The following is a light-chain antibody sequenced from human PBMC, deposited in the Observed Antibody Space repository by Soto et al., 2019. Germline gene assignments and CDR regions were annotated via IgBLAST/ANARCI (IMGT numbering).Light chain of an antibody. CDR3: SSYTSSNTYV. V-gene: IGLV2-14*03. Sequence: QSALTQPASVSGSPGQSITISCTGTSSDVGSYNSVSWYQHHPGKVPQLMIYDVSNRPSGVSNRFSGSKSGNTASLTISGLQAEDEADYYCSSYTSSNTYVFGTGTKLTVL. J-gene: IGLJ1*01. CDR2: DVS. CDR1: SSDVGSYNS.